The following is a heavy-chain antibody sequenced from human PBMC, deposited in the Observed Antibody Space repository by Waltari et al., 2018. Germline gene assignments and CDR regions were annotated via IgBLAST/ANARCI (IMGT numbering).Heavy chain of an antibody. J-gene: IGHJ3*01. CDR3: ATYIGASVGTAAFDV. CDR2: ISYNGAT. D-gene: IGHD5-12*01. Sequence: QLQLQESGPGLVKPSETPALTCSVSGGSIITNSPYWGWIRQPPGQGLEWIGTISYNGATYSSPSLRGRLTLSRDTTMNQLSLKLGSVTAADTAVYYCATYIGASVGTAAFDVWGQGTMVTVSS. CDR1: GGSIITNSPY. V-gene: IGHV4-39*05.